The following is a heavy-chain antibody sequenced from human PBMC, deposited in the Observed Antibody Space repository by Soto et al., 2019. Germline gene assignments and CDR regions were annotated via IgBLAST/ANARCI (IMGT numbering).Heavy chain of an antibody. J-gene: IGHJ4*02. CDR1: GFTVISNY. CDR2: IYSDGST. Sequence: GGSLRLSCAASGFTVISNYMIWVRQAPGKGLEWVSVIYSDGSTYYADSVKGRFIISRDNSNNTLYFQMNSLRAEDTAVYYCATLTKYDILTGFYPCWGQGTLVTVS. V-gene: IGHV3-66*01. D-gene: IGHD3-9*01. CDR3: ATLTKYDILTGFYPC.